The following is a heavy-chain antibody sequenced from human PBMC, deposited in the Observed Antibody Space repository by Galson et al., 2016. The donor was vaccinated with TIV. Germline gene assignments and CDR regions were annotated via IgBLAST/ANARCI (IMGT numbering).Heavy chain of an antibody. V-gene: IGHV1-69*01. J-gene: IGHJ6*03. CDR3: ARGSSYYSNYLDV. CDR1: GGIFRSYA. Sequence: QSGAEVKKPGESLIISCKASGGIFRSYAISWVRQAPGQGLEWMGGIIAIFGIPNYAQKFQGRVTITADESTTTVYMELSSLRSDDTAVYYCARGSSYYSNYLDVWGKGTTVTVSS. D-gene: IGHD3-3*01. CDR2: IIAIFGIP.